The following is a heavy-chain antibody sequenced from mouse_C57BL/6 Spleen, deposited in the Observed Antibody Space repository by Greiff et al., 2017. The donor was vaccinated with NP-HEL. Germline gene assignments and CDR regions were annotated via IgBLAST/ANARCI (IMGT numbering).Heavy chain of an antibody. CDR3: ARFIDYDGFAY. V-gene: IGHV7-3*01. D-gene: IGHD2-4*01. J-gene: IGHJ3*01. CDR2: IRNKANGYTT. CDR1: GFTFTDYY. Sequence: EVKLMESGGGLVQPGGSLSLSCAASGFTFTDYYMSWVRQPPGKALEWLGFIRNKANGYTTEYSASVKGRFTISRDNSQSILYLQMNALRAEDSATYYGARFIDYDGFAYWGQGTLVTVSA.